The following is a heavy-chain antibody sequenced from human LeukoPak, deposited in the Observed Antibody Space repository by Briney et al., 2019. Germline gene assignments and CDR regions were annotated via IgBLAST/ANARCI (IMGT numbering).Heavy chain of an antibody. CDR1: GGSISSYY. CDR2: VSFGGGT. D-gene: IGHD2-15*01. CDR3: VRASVESGGAFDI. J-gene: IGHJ3*02. V-gene: IGHV4-59*01. Sequence: SETLSLTCTVSGGSISSYYWSWIRQPPGKGLDWIGYVSFGGGTNYNPSLKSRVITSADTSKNQFSLNLTSVTAADTAVYYCVRASVESGGAFDIWGQGTMVTVSS.